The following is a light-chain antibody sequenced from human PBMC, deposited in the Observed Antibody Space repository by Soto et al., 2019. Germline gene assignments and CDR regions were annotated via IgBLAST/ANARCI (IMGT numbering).Light chain of an antibody. CDR2: GNS. CDR1: AGYD. Sequence: AGYDVNWYQQVPGAAPKLLIYGNSNRPSGVPDRISGSKSGTSASLAITGLRAEDEADYYCQSYDSSVTGYVFGPGKKVNV. CDR3: QSYDSSVTGYV. V-gene: IGLV1-40*01. J-gene: IGLJ1*01.